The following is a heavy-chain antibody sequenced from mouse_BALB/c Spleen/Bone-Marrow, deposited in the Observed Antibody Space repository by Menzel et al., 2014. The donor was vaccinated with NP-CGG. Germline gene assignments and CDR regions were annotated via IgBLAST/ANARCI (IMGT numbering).Heavy chain of an antibody. Sequence: QVQLKESGPGLVQVSQSLSIPCTVSGFSLTTYGVHWVRQSPGKGLEWLGVIWSGGSTDYNAAFISRLSISKDNSKSQVFFKMNSLQANDTAIYYCARINYGSRRYWYFDVWGAGTAVTVSS. CDR3: ARINYGSRRYWYFDV. CDR2: IWSGGST. V-gene: IGHV2-2*02. CDR1: GFSLTTYG. D-gene: IGHD1-1*01. J-gene: IGHJ1*01.